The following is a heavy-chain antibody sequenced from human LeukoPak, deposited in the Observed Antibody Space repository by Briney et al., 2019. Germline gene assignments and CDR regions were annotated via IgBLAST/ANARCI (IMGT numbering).Heavy chain of an antibody. D-gene: IGHD3-10*01. J-gene: IGHJ5*02. CDR2: IYYSGST. V-gene: IGHV4-39*01. CDR3: ARHGGFGEPHPLDP. Sequence: PSETLSLTCSVSGGSISSSSSYWGWIRQPSGKGLEWIGSIYYSGSTYYNPSLKSRVTTSVDTSKNQFSLKLSYVTAADTAVYYCARHGGFGEPHPLDPWGQGTLVTVSS. CDR1: GGSISSSSSY.